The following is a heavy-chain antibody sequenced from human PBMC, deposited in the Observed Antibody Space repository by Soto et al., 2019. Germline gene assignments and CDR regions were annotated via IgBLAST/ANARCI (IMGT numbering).Heavy chain of an antibody. V-gene: IGHV1-3*05. D-gene: IGHD2-15*01. CDR2: INAGNGNT. Sequence: QVQLVQSGAEEKKPGASVKVSCKASGYTFTSYAMHWVRQAPGQRLEWMGWINAGNGNTKYSQKFQGRVTITRDTAASTAYRELSSLRSEDTAVYYCARGTVVTNFDYWGQGTLVTVSS. CDR3: ARGTVVTNFDY. J-gene: IGHJ4*02. CDR1: GYTFTSYA.